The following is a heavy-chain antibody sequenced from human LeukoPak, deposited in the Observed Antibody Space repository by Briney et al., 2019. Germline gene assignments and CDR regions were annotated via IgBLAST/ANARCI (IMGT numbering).Heavy chain of an antibody. CDR3: ASSGSYRFDY. V-gene: IGHV3-48*01. J-gene: IGHJ4*02. Sequence: PGGSLRLSCAASGFTFSSYSMNWVRQAPGKGLEWVSYISSRSSTIYYADSVKGRFTISRDNAKNSLYLQMNSLRAEDTAVYYCASSGSYRFDYWGQGTLVTVSS. D-gene: IGHD1-26*01. CDR2: ISSRSSTI. CDR1: GFTFSSYS.